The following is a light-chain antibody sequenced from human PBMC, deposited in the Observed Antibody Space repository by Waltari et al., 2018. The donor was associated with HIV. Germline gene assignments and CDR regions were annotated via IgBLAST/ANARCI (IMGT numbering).Light chain of an antibody. J-gene: IGLJ3*02. CDR2: DVT. CDR1: SSDIGAYNH. Sequence: QSALTQPASVSGSRGQSITMSCTGTSSDIGAYNHASWFQQRPGKAPKLIIYDVTDRPSRVSKRFSGSKSGITASLTISGLQADDEGDYYCSSYTASNTLWVFGGGTKLTVL. CDR3: SSYTASNTLWV. V-gene: IGLV2-14*03.